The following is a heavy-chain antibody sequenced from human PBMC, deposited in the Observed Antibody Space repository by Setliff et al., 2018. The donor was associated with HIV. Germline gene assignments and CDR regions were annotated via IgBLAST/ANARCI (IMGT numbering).Heavy chain of an antibody. D-gene: IGHD2-15*01. CDR3: ALPYCSGGNCWSSASLPPAGWFDP. CDR1: GGTFSSYV. J-gene: IGHJ5*02. Sequence: SVKVSCKASGGTFSSYVISWVRQAPGQGPEWMGGITPMYGVTNYAQKFQGRVTITTDESTSTAYMELSSLRSEDTAAYYCALPYCSGGNCWSSASLPPAGWFDPWGQGTLVTVS. V-gene: IGHV1-69*05. CDR2: ITPMYGVT.